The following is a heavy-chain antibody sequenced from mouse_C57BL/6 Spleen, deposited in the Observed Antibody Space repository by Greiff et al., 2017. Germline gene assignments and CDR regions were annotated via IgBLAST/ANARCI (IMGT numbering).Heavy chain of an antibody. CDR2: INPNNGGT. J-gene: IGHJ3*01. CDR1: GYTFTDYY. V-gene: IGHV1-26*01. Sequence: EVQLQQSGPELVKPGASVKISCKASGYTFTDYYMNWVKQSHGKSLEWIGDINPNNGGTSYNQKFKGKATLTVDKSSSTAYMELRSLTSEDSAVYYCARGWGYYGSSPWFAYWGQGTLVTVSA. CDR3: ARGWGYYGSSPWFAY. D-gene: IGHD1-1*01.